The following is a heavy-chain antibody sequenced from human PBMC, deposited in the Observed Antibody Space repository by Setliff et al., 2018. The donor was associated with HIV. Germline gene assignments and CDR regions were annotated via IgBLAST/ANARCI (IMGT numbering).Heavy chain of an antibody. J-gene: IGHJ6*03. CDR2: IYTRGNT. CDR3: ASEAWTSYRSSSGYYYYYMDV. D-gene: IGHD6-6*01. Sequence: SETLSLTCSVSGASITSHNWSWIRQAAGKGLEWIGRIYTRGNTNYNPSLRSRVTMSVDTSKNQFSLKVTSVTAADTAVYYCASEAWTSYRSSSGYYYYYMDVWGKGTTVTVSS. CDR1: GASITSHN. V-gene: IGHV4-4*07.